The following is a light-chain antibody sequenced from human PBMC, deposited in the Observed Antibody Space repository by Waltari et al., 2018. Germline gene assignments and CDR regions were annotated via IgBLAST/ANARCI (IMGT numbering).Light chain of an antibody. CDR3: QQYNSWRT. J-gene: IGKJ2*01. Sequence: EIVMTQSPPTLSVSPGERATLSCRASQSIVRNLAWYQRKPGQAPRLLMYGASTRATGIPARFSGSGSGTDFTLTISSLQSEDSAVYYCQQYNSWRTFGQGTKLEIK. CDR2: GAS. V-gene: IGKV3-15*01. CDR1: QSIVRN.